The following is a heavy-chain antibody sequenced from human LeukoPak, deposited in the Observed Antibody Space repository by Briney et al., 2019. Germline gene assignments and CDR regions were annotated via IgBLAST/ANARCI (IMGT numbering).Heavy chain of an antibody. D-gene: IGHD3-3*01. CDR1: GFTFSSYA. J-gene: IGHJ4*02. V-gene: IGHV3-23*01. CDR3: AKDPAALRFLEWLYDY. CDR2: ISGSGGST. Sequence: GGSLRLSCAASGFTFSSYAMSWVRQAPGKGLEWVSAISGSGGSTYYADSVKGRFTISRDNSKNTLYLQMNSLRAEDTAVYYCAKDPAALRFLEWLYDYWGQGTLVTVSS.